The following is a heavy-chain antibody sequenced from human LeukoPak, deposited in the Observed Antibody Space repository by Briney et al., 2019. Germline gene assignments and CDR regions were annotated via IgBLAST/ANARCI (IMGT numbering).Heavy chain of an antibody. CDR3: ARRPFIAAAGTGYYFDY. CDR1: GYSFTSYW. V-gene: IGHV5-51*01. Sequence: GESLKISCKGSGYSFTSYWIGWVRQMPGKGLEWMGIIYPGDSDTTYSPSFQGQVTISADKSISTAYLQWSSLKASDTAMYYCARRPFIAAAGTGYYFDYWGQGTLVTVSS. J-gene: IGHJ4*02. CDR2: IYPGDSDT. D-gene: IGHD6-13*01.